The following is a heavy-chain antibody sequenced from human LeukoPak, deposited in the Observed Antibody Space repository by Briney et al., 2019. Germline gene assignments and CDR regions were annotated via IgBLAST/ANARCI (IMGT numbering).Heavy chain of an antibody. CDR1: GFTFSSYG. Sequence: GGSLRLSCAASGFTFSSYGMHWVRQAPGKGLEWVAVISYDGSNKYYADSVKGRFTISRDNSKNTLYLQMNSLRAEDTAVYYCAKPIAVAVTGYWGQGTLVTVSS. J-gene: IGHJ4*02. CDR3: AKPIAVAVTGY. V-gene: IGHV3-30*18. CDR2: ISYDGSNK. D-gene: IGHD6-19*01.